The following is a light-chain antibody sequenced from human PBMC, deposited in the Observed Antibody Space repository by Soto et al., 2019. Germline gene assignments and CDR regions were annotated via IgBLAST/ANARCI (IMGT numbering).Light chain of an antibody. Sequence: EVVLTQSPGTLSLSPGESATLSCRASQSVSNNYFAWYQQKPGQAPRLLIFGSSDRATGIPDRFSGSGSGTYFTLTISRLEPEDFAVYYCHQYGSSPRYTFGQGTKLEIK. CDR3: HQYGSSPRYT. V-gene: IGKV3-20*01. CDR1: QSVSNNY. J-gene: IGKJ2*01. CDR2: GSS.